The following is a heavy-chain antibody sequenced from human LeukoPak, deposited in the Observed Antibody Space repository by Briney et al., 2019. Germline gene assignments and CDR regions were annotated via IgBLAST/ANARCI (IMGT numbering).Heavy chain of an antibody. Sequence: SVTLSLTCTVSGGSISSYYWNWIRQPPGKGLEWIGYIYYSGSTNYNPSLKSRVTISVDTSKNHFSLKVSSVTAADTAVYYCARGANYGEDYFDYWGQGTLVTVSS. CDR3: ARGANYGEDYFDY. D-gene: IGHD1-7*01. CDR1: GGSISSYY. CDR2: IYYSGST. J-gene: IGHJ4*02. V-gene: IGHV4-59*01.